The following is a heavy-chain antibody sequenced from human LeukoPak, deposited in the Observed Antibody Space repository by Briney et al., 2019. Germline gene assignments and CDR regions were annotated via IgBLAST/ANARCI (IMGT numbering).Heavy chain of an antibody. V-gene: IGHV1-8*01. CDR3: ARGRLIYYGMAV. D-gene: IGHD2-21*01. CDR2: MNPNSGNT. J-gene: IGHJ6*02. CDR1: GYTFTSYD. Sequence: ASVKVSCKASGYTFTSYDINWVRQATGQGLEWMGWMNPNSGNTGYAQKFQGRVTMTRNTSISTAYMELSSLRSEDTAVYYCARGRLIYYGMAVWGQGTTVTVSS.